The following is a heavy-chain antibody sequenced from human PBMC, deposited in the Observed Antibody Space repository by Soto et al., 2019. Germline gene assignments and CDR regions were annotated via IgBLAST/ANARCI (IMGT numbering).Heavy chain of an antibody. J-gene: IGHJ4*02. CDR1: GGTFSSYA. Sequence: QVQLVQSGAEVKKPGSSVKVSCKASGGTFSSYAISWVRQAPGQGLEWMGGIIPFFGTANYAQKFQGRVTITADEFTSTADMELSSLRSEDTAVYYCARYRYGYSDVDYWGQGTLVTVSS. D-gene: IGHD5-18*01. CDR2: IIPFFGTA. CDR3: ARYRYGYSDVDY. V-gene: IGHV1-69*12.